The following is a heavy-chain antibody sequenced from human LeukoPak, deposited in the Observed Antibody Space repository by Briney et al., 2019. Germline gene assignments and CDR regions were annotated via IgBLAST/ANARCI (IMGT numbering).Heavy chain of an antibody. Sequence: PSETLSLTCTVSGGSISSYYWSWIRQPAGKGLEWIGRIYTSGSTNYNPSLKSRVTMSVDTSKNQFSLKLSSVTAADTAVYYCARDHSYGDSTVGLYSYYYYMDVWGKGTTVTVSS. CDR3: ARDHSYGDSTVGLYSYYYYMDV. D-gene: IGHD4-17*01. J-gene: IGHJ6*03. CDR2: IYTSGST. CDR1: GGSISSYY. V-gene: IGHV4-4*07.